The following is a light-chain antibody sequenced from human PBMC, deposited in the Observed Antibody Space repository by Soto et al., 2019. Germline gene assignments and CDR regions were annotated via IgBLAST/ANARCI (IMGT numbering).Light chain of an antibody. CDR1: QSVSSS. CDR2: DAS. V-gene: IGKV3-11*01. Sequence: EIVLTQSPATLSLSPGERATLSCRASQSVSSSLAWYQQKPGQAPRLLIFDASNRATGIPARFSGSGSGTDFTLTIGSLEPGDFAVYYCQQRSNWPPWTFGQGTKVEIK. CDR3: QQRSNWPPWT. J-gene: IGKJ1*01.